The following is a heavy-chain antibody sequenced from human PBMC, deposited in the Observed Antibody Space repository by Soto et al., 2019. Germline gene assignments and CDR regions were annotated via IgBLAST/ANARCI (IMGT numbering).Heavy chain of an antibody. CDR3: ARDRDSDTFFPYFYGMDV. D-gene: IGHD3-16*01. CDR1: GFAFSSYE. Sequence: EVQLVESGGGLVQPGGSLRLSCAASGFAFSSYEMNWVRQAPGKGLEWASYISSSAKTIYYADSVKGRFTISRDNAKSSLYLQMNSLRAEDAAVYYCARDRDSDTFFPYFYGMDVWGQGTTVTVSS. V-gene: IGHV3-48*03. CDR2: ISSSAKTI. J-gene: IGHJ6*02.